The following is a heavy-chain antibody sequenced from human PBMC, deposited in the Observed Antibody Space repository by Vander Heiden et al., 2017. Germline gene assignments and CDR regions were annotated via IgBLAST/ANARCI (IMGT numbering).Heavy chain of an antibody. J-gene: IGHJ3*02. CDR2: IYPGDSDT. Sequence: EVQLVQSGAEVKKPGESLKISCKGSGYSFTSYWIGWVRQMPGKGLEWMGIIYPGDSDTRYSPAVQGQVTISADKSSSTAYLQWRRMKASDTAMYYFARHRSDEGGAFDIWGQGTMVTVSS. CDR1: GYSFTSYW. D-gene: IGHD1-26*01. V-gene: IGHV5-51*01. CDR3: ARHRSDEGGAFDI.